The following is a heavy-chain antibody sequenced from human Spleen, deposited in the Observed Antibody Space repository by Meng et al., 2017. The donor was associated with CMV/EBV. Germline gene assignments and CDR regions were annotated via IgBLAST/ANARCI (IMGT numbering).Heavy chain of an antibody. V-gene: IGHV3-23*03. CDR2: IYSGGRST. J-gene: IGHJ4*02. CDR1: GFTFSNYA. Sequence: GESLKISCAASGFTFSNYAMSWVRQAPGKGLEWVSVIYSGGRSTFYADSVKGRFTISRDNSKNTVFLQMVSLRTEDTAVYYCARDAGIQLWSSFDCWGQGTLVTVSS. CDR3: ARDAGIQLWSSFDC. D-gene: IGHD5-18*01.